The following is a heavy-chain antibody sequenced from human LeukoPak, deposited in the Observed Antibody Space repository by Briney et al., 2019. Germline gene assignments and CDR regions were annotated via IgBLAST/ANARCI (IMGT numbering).Heavy chain of an antibody. CDR3: ARGGYCSGGSCYRFDY. J-gene: IGHJ4*02. D-gene: IGHD2-15*01. CDR1: GFTFSSYS. Sequence: GGSLRLSCAASGFTFSSYSMIWVRQAPGKGLEWVSSISSSSSYIYYADSVKGRFTISRDNAKNSLYLQMNSLRAEDTAVYYCARGGYCSGGSCYRFDYWGQGTLVTVSS. V-gene: IGHV3-21*01. CDR2: ISSSSSYI.